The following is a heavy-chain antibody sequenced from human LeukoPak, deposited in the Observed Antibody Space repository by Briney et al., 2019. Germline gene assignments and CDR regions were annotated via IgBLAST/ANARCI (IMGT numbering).Heavy chain of an antibody. V-gene: IGHV4-39*07. CDR3: AREWQYQFDY. D-gene: IGHD4-11*01. Sequence: SETLSLICTVSGGSVTITNYYCAWIRQPPGYGLEWIGSVYHSGITYYTPSLKSRVSISVDTSRNHFSLKVTSVTAADTAVYYCAREWQYQFDYWGQGRLVTISS. CDR2: VYHSGIT. CDR1: GGSVTITNYY. J-gene: IGHJ4*02.